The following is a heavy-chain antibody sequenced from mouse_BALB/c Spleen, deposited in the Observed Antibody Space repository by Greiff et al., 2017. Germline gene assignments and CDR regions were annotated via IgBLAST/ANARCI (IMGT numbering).Heavy chain of an antibody. CDR3: ARHEEEITTVVGEYWYFDV. Sequence: QVQLKESGAELVKPGASVKLSCKASGYTFTEYIIHWVKQRSGQGLEWIGWFYPGSGSIKYNEKFKDKATLTADKSSSTVYMELSRLTSEDSAVYFCARHEEEITTVVGEYWYFDVWGAGTTVTVSS. J-gene: IGHJ1*01. V-gene: IGHV1-62-2*01. CDR1: GYTFTEYI. D-gene: IGHD1-1*01. CDR2: FYPGSGSI.